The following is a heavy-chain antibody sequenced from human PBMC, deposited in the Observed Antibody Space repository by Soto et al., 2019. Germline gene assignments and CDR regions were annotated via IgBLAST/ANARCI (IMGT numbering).Heavy chain of an antibody. CDR1: GYRFTSYW. CDR2: IYPGDSDT. CDR3: ARQHIQAVAGAFDI. Sequence: GESLKISCKGSGYRFTSYWIGWVRQMPGKGLEWMVIIYPGDSDTRYSPSVQGQVTRSADKSISNAHLQWSSLKASDTDMYYCARQHIQAVAGAFDIWGQGTMVTVSS. J-gene: IGHJ3*02. D-gene: IGHD6-19*01. V-gene: IGHV5-51*01.